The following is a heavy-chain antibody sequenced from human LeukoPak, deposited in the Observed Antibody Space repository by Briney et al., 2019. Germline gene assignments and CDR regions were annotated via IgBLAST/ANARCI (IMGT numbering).Heavy chain of an antibody. D-gene: IGHD3-9*01. J-gene: IGHJ3*02. CDR2: ISAYKGNT. CDR1: GYTFSSYG. CDR3: ARDRHDYDILTGYYNLDAFDI. V-gene: IGHV1-18*04. Sequence: ASVKVSCKASGYTFSSYGISWVRQAPGQGLEWMGWISAYKGNTNYAQKLQGRVTMTTDTSTSTAYMELRSLRSDDTAVYYSARDRHDYDILTGYYNLDAFDIWGQGTMVTVSS.